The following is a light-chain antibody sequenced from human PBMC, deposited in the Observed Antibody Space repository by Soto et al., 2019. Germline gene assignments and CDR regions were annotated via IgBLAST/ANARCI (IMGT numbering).Light chain of an antibody. J-gene: IGKJ2*01. Sequence: VMTQSPATLSVSPGERATLSCRARQSVSSNLAWYQQKPGQAPRLLIYGASTRATGIPARFSGSGSGTEFTLTISSLQSEDFAVYYCQQYNNWPPYTCGQETKLEIK. CDR1: QSVSSN. CDR2: GAS. V-gene: IGKV3-15*01. CDR3: QQYNNWPPYT.